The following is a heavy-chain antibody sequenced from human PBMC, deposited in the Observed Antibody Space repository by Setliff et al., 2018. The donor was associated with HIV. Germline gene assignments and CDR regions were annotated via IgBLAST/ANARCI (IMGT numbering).Heavy chain of an antibody. CDR1: GFTFSDYY. V-gene: IGHV3-23*01. Sequence: PGGSLRLSCAASGFTFSDYYMSWIRQAPGKGLEWVSAISGSGGSTYYADSVKGRFTISRDNSKNTLYLQMNSLRAEDTAVYYCARGFDYAQRPPLYYFDYWGQGTLVTVSS. CDR2: ISGSGGST. D-gene: IGHD2-2*01. J-gene: IGHJ4*02. CDR3: ARGFDYAQRPPLYYFDY.